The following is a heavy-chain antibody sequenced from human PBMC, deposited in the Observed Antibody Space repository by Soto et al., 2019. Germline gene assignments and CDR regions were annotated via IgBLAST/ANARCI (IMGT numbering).Heavy chain of an antibody. CDR3: AREDMYYDILTGYYRPRTPFDY. V-gene: IGHV6-1*01. J-gene: IGHJ4*02. D-gene: IGHD3-9*01. Sequence: SQTLSLTCAISGDSVSSNSAAWNWIRQSPSRGLEWLGRTYYRSKWYNDYAVSVKSRITINPDTSKNQFSLQLNSVTPEDTAVYYCAREDMYYDILTGYYRPRTPFDYWGQGTLVTVSS. CDR1: GDSVSSNSAA. CDR2: TYYRSKWYN.